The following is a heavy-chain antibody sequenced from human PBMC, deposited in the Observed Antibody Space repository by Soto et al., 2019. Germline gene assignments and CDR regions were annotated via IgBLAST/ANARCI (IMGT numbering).Heavy chain of an antibody. Sequence: EVQLVESGRGLVQPGGSLRLSCAASGLIFSNYKMHWVRQAPGKGLVWVSRINSDGSITDYADSVKGRFTVSRDNPKNTLYLQMNSLRAEDTAVYYCARDTDGLHYWGQGTLVTVSS. CDR1: GLIFSNYK. CDR3: ARDTDGLHY. CDR2: INSDGSIT. J-gene: IGHJ4*02. V-gene: IGHV3-74*01.